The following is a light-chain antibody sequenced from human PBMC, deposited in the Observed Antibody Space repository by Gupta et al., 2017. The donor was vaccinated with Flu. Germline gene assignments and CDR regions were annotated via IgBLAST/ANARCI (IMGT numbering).Light chain of an antibody. J-gene: IGKJ2*01. Sequence: GERATLSCRASQSVSSNLAWYQQNPGQTPRLLIYGASTRATGVPARFSGSGSGTEFTLTISSLQSEDFAVYYCQQYNNWPYTFGQGTKLEIK. CDR2: GAS. CDR3: QQYNNWPYT. V-gene: IGKV3-15*01. CDR1: QSVSSN.